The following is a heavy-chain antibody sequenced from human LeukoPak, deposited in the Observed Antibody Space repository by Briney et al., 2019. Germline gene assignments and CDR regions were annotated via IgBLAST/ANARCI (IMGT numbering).Heavy chain of an antibody. CDR2: IWYEGSNK. V-gene: IGHV3-33*01. CDR1: GFTFSSYG. J-gene: IGHJ4*02. CDR3: AREDYDSSGYYYDPHYFDY. Sequence: GGSLRLSCAASGFTFSSYGMHWVRQAPGKGLEWVAVIWYEGSNKYYPDSVKGRFTISRDNSKNTLYLQMNSLRAEDTAVYYCAREDYDSSGYYYDPHYFDYWGQGTLVTVSS. D-gene: IGHD3-22*01.